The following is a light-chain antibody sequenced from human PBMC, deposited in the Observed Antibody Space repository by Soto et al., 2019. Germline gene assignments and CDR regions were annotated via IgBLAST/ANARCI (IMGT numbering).Light chain of an antibody. CDR2: SSI. CDR1: ASNIGSKS. J-gene: IGLJ1*01. CDR3: AAWDDSLEEYV. Sequence: QSVLTQPPSASGTPGQSVTISCSGSASNIGSKSVNWYQQFPGTAPKLLIYSSIYRPSGVPARMSASTSGTSASLAISGLHSEDEADYFCAAWDDSLEEYVFGTGTKVTVL. V-gene: IGLV1-44*01.